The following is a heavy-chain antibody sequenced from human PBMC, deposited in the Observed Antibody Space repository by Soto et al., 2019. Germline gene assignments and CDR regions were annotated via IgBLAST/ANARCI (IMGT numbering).Heavy chain of an antibody. D-gene: IGHD3-3*01. J-gene: IGHJ4*02. CDR1: GFSLSTSGMC. CDR2: IDRDDDK. V-gene: IGHV2-70*11. CDR3: ARTHTIFGVVIEYHFDY. Sequence: SGPTLGNPTQTLTLTCTFSGFSLSTSGMCVSWIRQPPGKALEWLARIDRDDDKYYSTSLKTRLTISKDTSKNQVVLTMTNMDPVDTATYYCARTHTIFGVVIEYHFDYWGQGTLVTVSS.